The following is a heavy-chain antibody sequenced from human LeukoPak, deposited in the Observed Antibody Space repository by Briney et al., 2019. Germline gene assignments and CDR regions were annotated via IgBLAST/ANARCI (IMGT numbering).Heavy chain of an antibody. Sequence: PSETLSLTCTVSGGSISSYYWSWIRQPPGKGLEWIGYIYYSGSTNYNPSLKSRVTISVDTSKNQSSLKLSSVTAAGTAVYYCARDGPLTTGAFDIWGQGTMVTVSS. V-gene: IGHV4-59*01. D-gene: IGHD1-14*01. CDR2: IYYSGST. CDR1: GGSISSYY. J-gene: IGHJ3*02. CDR3: ARDGPLTTGAFDI.